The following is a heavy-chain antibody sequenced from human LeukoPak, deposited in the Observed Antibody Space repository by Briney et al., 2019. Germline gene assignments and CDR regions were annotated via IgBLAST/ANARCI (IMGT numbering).Heavy chain of an antibody. CDR2: VYLDDSRA. CDR1: GYSFTSYW. Sequence: RGESLKISCKASGYSFTSYWIGWVRQTPGKGLEWMGFVYLDDSRASNSPSFQGQVTLSADKSISTAYLEWSSLTDSDTGVYFCARRNPTGGDYFDPWGQGTLVIVSS. J-gene: IGHJ5*02. D-gene: IGHD3-16*01. CDR3: ARRNPTGGDYFDP. V-gene: IGHV5-51*01.